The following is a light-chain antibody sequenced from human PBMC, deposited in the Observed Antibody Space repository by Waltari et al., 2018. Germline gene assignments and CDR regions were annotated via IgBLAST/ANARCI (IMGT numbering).Light chain of an antibody. CDR3: TSYTSRHSLV. CDR1: SRDVGDYAW. J-gene: IGLJ1*01. CDR2: DVS. V-gene: IGLV2-14*03. Sequence: QSALTQPASVSGSPGQSITISCTDTSRDVGDYAWVSWYQQHPGKAPKVVIFDVSYRPSGVSNRFSGSKSGNTASLTISGLQAEDEADYYCTSYTSRHSLVFGTGTKVTVL.